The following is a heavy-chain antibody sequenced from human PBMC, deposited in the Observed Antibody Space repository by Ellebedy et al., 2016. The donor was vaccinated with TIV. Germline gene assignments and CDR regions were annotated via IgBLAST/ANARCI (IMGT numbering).Heavy chain of an antibody. V-gene: IGHV4-34*01. CDR1: GGSFSGYH. Sequence: SETLSLTCAVYGGSFSGYHWSWIRQPPGKGLEWIGEINHSGSTDYNPSLKSRVSISVDTSKNQFSLKLSSVAAADTAVYYCARGGSSAIFEVVIGYGAMDVWGQGTTVTVSS. CDR2: INHSGST. J-gene: IGHJ6*02. D-gene: IGHD3-3*01. CDR3: ARGGSSAIFEVVIGYGAMDV.